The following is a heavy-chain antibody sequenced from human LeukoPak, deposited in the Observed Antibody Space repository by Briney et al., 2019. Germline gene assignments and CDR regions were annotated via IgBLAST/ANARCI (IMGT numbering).Heavy chain of an antibody. D-gene: IGHD4-17*01. J-gene: IGHJ4*02. CDR2: LSGLGYRT. Sequence: GGSLRLSCAPSGFIFSSFAMGWVRQAPGKGLEWVSGLSGLGYRTHYADSVKGRFTISRDNAKNSLYLQMNSLRDEDTAVYYCARETGPVDYWGQGTLVTVSS. CDR3: ARETGPVDY. V-gene: IGHV3-23*01. CDR1: GFIFSSFA.